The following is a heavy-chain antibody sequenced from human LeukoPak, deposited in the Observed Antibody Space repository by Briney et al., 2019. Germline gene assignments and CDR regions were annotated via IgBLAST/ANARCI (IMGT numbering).Heavy chain of an antibody. J-gene: IGHJ4*02. D-gene: IGHD2-2*01. CDR1: GGSISSSSYY. Sequence: SETLSLTCTVSGGSISSSSYYWGWLRQPPGTGLEWIGSIYYSGSTYYNPSLKSRVTISVDTSKNQFSLKLSSVTAADTAVYYCASGIRYCSSTSCYYFDYWGQGTLVTVSS. V-gene: IGHV4-39*01. CDR2: IYYSGST. CDR3: ASGIRYCSSTSCYYFDY.